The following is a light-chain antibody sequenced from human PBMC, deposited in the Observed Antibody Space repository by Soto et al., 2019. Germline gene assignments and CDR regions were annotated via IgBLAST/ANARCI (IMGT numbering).Light chain of an antibody. CDR1: QSVSSY. CDR2: DAS. Sequence: EIVLTQSPATLSLSPGERATLSCRASQSVSSYLAWYQQKPGQAPRLLIYDASNRATGIPARFSGSGSGSDFTLISSSLEPEDFAVYYCQQRSNLLTFGGGTKVEIK. CDR3: QQRSNLLT. J-gene: IGKJ4*01. V-gene: IGKV3-11*01.